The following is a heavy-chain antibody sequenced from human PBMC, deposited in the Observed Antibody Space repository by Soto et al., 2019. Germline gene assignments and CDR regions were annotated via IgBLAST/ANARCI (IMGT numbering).Heavy chain of an antibody. CDR3: ARVHCSAGTCLDGLDF. V-gene: IGHV6-1*01. J-gene: IGHJ6*02. D-gene: IGHD2-15*01. Sequence: SQTLSLTCVISGDSVSSNGACWNWIRQSPSRGLQWLGRIYYRSKWFHDYAASVESRMAVNPDTSRNQFSLQLNYVTPEDTAVYYCARVHCSAGTCLDGLDFWRQVTTVTVSS. CDR1: GDSVSSNGAC. CDR2: IYYRSKWFH.